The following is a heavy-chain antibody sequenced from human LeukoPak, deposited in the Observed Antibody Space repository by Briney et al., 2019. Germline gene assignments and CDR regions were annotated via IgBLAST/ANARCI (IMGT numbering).Heavy chain of an antibody. Sequence: GGSLRLSCAASGFTFSDYYMSWIRQAPGKGLEWVSYISSSGSTIYYADSVKGRFTISRDNAKNSLYLQMNSLRAEDTAVYYCATEYLPTSIFTRGFDYWGQGTLATVSS. D-gene: IGHD3-10*01. CDR2: ISSSGSTI. CDR1: GFTFSDYY. V-gene: IGHV3-11*01. J-gene: IGHJ4*02. CDR3: ATEYLPTSIFTRGFDY.